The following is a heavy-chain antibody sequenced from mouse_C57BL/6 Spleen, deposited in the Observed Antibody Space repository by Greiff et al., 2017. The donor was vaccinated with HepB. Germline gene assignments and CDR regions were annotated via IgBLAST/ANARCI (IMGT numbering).Heavy chain of an antibody. CDR2: ISSGGDYI. J-gene: IGHJ3*01. CDR3: TREGGLYYGNSWFAY. D-gene: IGHD2-1*01. Sequence: EVQRVESGEGLVKPGGSLKLSCAASGFTFSSYAMSWVRQTPEKRLEWVAYISSGGDYIYYADTVKGRFTISRDNARNTLYLQMSSLKSEDTAMYYCTREGGLYYGNSWFAYWGQGTLVTVSA. V-gene: IGHV5-9-1*02. CDR1: GFTFSSYA.